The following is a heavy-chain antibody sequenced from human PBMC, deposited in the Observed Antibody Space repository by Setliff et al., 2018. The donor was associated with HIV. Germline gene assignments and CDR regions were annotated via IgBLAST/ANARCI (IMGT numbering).Heavy chain of an antibody. V-gene: IGHV4-61*09. CDR3: ARDCVTRGAYYYYYYMDV. Sequence: SETLSLPCAVSGYSISTAYYWGWIRQPAAKGLEWIGHTYTSGSTNYNPFLKSRVTISVDTSKTQFSLKLSSVTAADTAVYYCARDCVTRGAYYYYYYMDVWGKGTTVTVSS. CDR2: TYTSGST. CDR1: GYSISTAYY. J-gene: IGHJ6*03. D-gene: IGHD7-27*01.